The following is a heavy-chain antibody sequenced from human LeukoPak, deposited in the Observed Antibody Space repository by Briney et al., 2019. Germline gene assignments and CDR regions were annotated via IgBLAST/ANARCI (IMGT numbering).Heavy chain of an antibody. CDR2: ITGSGGNT. D-gene: IGHD3-9*01. V-gene: IGHV3-23*01. CDR1: GFTFSNYA. CDR3: AKWGDFDVLTGYYVPDF. J-gene: IGHJ4*02. Sequence: GASLRLSCAASGFTFSNYAMSWVRQAPGKGLEWVSAITGSGGNTYYAHSVKGRFTISRDNSKNTLYLQMNSLRDEDTAVYYCAKWGDFDVLTGYYVPDFWGQGTLVTVSS.